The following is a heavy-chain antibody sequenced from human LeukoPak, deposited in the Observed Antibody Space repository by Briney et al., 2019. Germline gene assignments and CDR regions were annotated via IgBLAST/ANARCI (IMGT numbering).Heavy chain of an antibody. CDR3: ARATDSDGWLFDY. J-gene: IGHJ4*02. V-gene: IGHV4-59*01. D-gene: IGHD6-19*01. CDR1: GGSISSYY. Sequence: SETLSLTCTVSGGSISSYYWSWSRQPPGKGLEWIGYINYSGSTNYNPSLKSRVTISVDTSRNQFSLKLTSVTAADTAVYYCARATDSDGWLFDYWGQGTLVTVSS. CDR2: INYSGST.